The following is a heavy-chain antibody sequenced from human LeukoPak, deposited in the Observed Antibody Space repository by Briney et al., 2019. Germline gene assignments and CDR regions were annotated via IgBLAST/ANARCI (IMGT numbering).Heavy chain of an antibody. D-gene: IGHD4-17*01. Sequence: PGGSLRLSCAASEFTFSTYGMHWVRQAPGKGLEWVAVIWYDGSNKYYADSVKGRFTISRDNSKNTLYLQMNSLRAEDTAVYYCATDRMTTVTTAPYWYFDLWGRGTLVTVSS. CDR1: EFTFSTYG. V-gene: IGHV3-33*08. J-gene: IGHJ2*01. CDR2: IWYDGSNK. CDR3: ATDRMTTVTTAPYWYFDL.